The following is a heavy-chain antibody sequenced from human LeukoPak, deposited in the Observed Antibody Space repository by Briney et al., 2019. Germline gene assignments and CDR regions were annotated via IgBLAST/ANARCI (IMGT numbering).Heavy chain of an antibody. J-gene: IGHJ4*02. CDR2: ISRDSDIR. D-gene: IGHD3-3*01. CDR1: GFIFGRDS. CDR3: ARDGPIFGVVGPFDY. Sequence: GGSLRLSCAASGFIFGRDSMNWVRQAPGRGLEWISYISRDSDIRYYADSVRGRFHISRDNARNSLYLQMNSLRAGDTAMYYCARDGPIFGVVGPFDYWGQGALVTVSS. V-gene: IGHV3-48*01.